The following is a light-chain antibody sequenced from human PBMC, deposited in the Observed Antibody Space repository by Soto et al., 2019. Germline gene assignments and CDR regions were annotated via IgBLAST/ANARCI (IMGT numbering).Light chain of an antibody. V-gene: IGKV3-15*01. Sequence: EMVMTQSPATLSVSPGERVTLSCRASESVHSNLAWYQQKPGQGPSLLIYYASTRVTGVPDRFSGSGSGTEFPRTIRSQQSEHLGVYYCQHYSNWPPTFGPGTKVEIQ. CDR2: YAS. J-gene: IGKJ3*01. CDR3: QHYSNWPPT. CDR1: ESVHSN.